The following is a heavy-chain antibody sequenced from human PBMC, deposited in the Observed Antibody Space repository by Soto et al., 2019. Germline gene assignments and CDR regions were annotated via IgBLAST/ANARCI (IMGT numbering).Heavy chain of an antibody. V-gene: IGHV3-23*01. CDR3: AKDRRAGGNSAFYFDF. Sequence: LSCAATGFKFSNYAMSWVRQAPGKGLEWVSLISATGGGTYYADSVKGRFTISRDNSHNTLYLQVHSLTAEDTAVYYCAKDRRAGGNSAFYFDFWGQGAQVTVSS. J-gene: IGHJ4*02. D-gene: IGHD3-16*01. CDR2: ISATGGGT. CDR1: GFKFSNYA.